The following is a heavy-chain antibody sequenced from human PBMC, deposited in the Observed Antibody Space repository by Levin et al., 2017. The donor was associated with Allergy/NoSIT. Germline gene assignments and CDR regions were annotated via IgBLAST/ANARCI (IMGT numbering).Heavy chain of an antibody. CDR2: ISYSGSS. J-gene: IGHJ4*02. CDR1: GASISSYY. CDR3: ARVNYSDREGALDY. V-gene: IGHV4-59*01. Sequence: PSETLSLTCIVSGASISSYYWSWIRQPPGKGLEWIGYISYSGSSNYNPSLKSRVTISVDTSKNQFSLKLRSVTAADTAVYYCARVNYSDREGALDYWGQGTLVTVSS. D-gene: IGHD3-22*01.